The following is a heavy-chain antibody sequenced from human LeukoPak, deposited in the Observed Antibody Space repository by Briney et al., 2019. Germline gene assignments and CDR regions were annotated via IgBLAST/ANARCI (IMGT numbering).Heavy chain of an antibody. Sequence: GGSLRLSCAASGFTFSRYWMSWVRQAPGKGLEWVANIKQDGSEKYYVDSVKGRFTISRDNAKNSLYLQMSSLRAEDTAVYYCATSFGPVIAAAGTGADWGQGTLVTVSS. D-gene: IGHD6-13*01. CDR1: GFTFSRYW. CDR3: ATSFGPVIAAAGTGAD. CDR2: IKQDGSEK. J-gene: IGHJ4*02. V-gene: IGHV3-7*01.